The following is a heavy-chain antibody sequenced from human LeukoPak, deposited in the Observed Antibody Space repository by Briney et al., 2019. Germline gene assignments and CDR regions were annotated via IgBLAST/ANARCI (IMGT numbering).Heavy chain of an antibody. CDR3: AKDWCGGGRCRVYNWFDP. J-gene: IGHJ5*02. Sequence: GGSLRLSCAASGFTFSSYAMHWVRQAPGKGLEWVAVISYDGSNKYYADSVEGRFTISRDNSKNTLYLQMNSLRAEDTAVYYCAKDWCGGGRCRVYNWFDPWGQGTLVTVSS. D-gene: IGHD2-15*01. CDR2: ISYDGSNK. V-gene: IGHV3-30-3*01. CDR1: GFTFSSYA.